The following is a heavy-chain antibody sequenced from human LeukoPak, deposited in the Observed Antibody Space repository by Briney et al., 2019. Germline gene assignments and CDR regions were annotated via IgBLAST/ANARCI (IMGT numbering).Heavy chain of an antibody. CDR3: AREDQLLSFDY. V-gene: IGHV3-23*01. J-gene: IGHJ4*02. CDR1: GFTFSSYA. CDR2: ISGSGGST. Sequence: GGSLRLSCAASGFTFSSYAMSWVRQAPGKGLEWVSAISGSGGSTYYADSVKGRFTISRDTSKNTLYLQLNSLRAEDTAVYYCAREDQLLSFDYWGQGTLVTVSS. D-gene: IGHD2-2*01.